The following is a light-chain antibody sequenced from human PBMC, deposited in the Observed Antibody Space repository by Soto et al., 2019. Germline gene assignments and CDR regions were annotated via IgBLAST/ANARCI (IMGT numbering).Light chain of an antibody. J-gene: IGKJ1*01. CDR2: AAS. Sequence: DIPIPPSPSTPSGSFGDRGTHPCLASQTISTYLNWYQQKPGKAPKLLIFAASSLQSGVPSRFSASGSGTDFILTISSLQPEDFATYYCQQSLSTPWTFGQGTKVDIK. CDR1: QTISTY. CDR3: QQSLSTPWT. V-gene: IGKV1-39*01.